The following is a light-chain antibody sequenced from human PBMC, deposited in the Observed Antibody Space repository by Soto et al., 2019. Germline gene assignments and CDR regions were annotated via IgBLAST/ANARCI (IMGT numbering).Light chain of an antibody. Sequence: DIQMTQSPSTLSASVGDRVTITCRASQSISSRLAWYQQKPGKAPKLLIYKAASLESGVPSRFRGSGSGTEFTLTISSLQPDDFATYYCQQYNSYWTFGQGTKVEIK. CDR2: KAA. CDR1: QSISSR. J-gene: IGKJ1*01. V-gene: IGKV1-5*03. CDR3: QQYNSYWT.